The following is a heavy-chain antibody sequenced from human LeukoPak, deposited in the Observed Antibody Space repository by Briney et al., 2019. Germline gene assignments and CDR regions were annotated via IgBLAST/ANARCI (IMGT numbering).Heavy chain of an antibody. J-gene: IGHJ4*02. CDR2: ISWNSGSI. CDR1: GFTFDDYA. D-gene: IGHD6-6*01. CDR3: AKDSSGGYSSSPGVFYYFDY. V-gene: IGHV3-9*01. Sequence: GGSLRLSCAASGFTFDDYAMHWARQAPGKGLEWVSGISWNSGSIGYADSVKGRFTISRDNAKNSLYLQMNSLRAEDTALYYCAKDSSGGYSSSPGVFYYFDYWGQGTLVTVSS.